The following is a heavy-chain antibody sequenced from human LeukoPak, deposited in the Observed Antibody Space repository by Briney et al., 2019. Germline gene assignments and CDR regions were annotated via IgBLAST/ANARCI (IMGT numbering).Heavy chain of an antibody. V-gene: IGHV1-69*05. CDR3: ARGRPSGYYWDNWFDP. J-gene: IGHJ5*02. CDR2: IIPIFGTA. Sequence: ASVKVSCKASGGTFSSYAISWVRQAPGQGLEWMGAIIPIFGTANYAQKFQGRVTITTDESTSTAYMELSNLRSEDTAVYYCARGRPSGYYWDNWFDPWGQGTLVTVSS. D-gene: IGHD3-22*01. CDR1: GGTFSSYA.